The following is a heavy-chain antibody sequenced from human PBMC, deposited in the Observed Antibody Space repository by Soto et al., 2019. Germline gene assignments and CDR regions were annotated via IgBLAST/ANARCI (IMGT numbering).Heavy chain of an antibody. Sequence: EVQVLESGGGLVQPGGSLRLSCVGSGFTFSLYAMSWVRQAPGKGLERVSTLGGTDGGTYYADSAKGRFTISRDKSKNPVYLQMNRLSAEDTAVQYCTRGSGPDNLGQGTLVTLSS. CDR3: TRGSGPDN. CDR1: GFTFSLYA. J-gene: IGHJ4*02. V-gene: IGHV3-23*01. CDR2: LGGTDGGT. D-gene: IGHD3-10*01.